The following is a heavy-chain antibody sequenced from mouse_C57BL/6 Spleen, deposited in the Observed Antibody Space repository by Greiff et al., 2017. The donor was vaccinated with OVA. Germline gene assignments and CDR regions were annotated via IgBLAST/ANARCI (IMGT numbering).Heavy chain of an antibody. CDR3: SRDDYGFAY. Sequence: EVKLVESEGGLVQPGSSMKLSCTASGFTFSDYSMAWVRQVPEKGLEWVAKIIYDGNSTSYLDSLTGRFIFSRDNAKNILYLQMSRLKSEDTATYFCSRDDYGFAYWGQVTLGTVSA. CDR2: IIYDGNST. J-gene: IGHJ3*01. D-gene: IGHD2-4*01. V-gene: IGHV5-16*01. CDR1: GFTFSDYS.